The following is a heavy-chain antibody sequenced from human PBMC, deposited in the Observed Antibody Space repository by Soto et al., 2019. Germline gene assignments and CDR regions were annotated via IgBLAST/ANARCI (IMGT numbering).Heavy chain of an antibody. CDR2: FSGSGGST. J-gene: IGHJ3*02. D-gene: IGHD6-13*01. V-gene: IGHV3-23*01. Sequence: VSTFSGSGGSTYYADSVKGRFTISRDNSKNTLYLQMNSLRAEDTAVYYCAKDSGSSWYGDAFHIWGQGTMVTVSS. CDR3: AKDSGSSWYGDAFHI.